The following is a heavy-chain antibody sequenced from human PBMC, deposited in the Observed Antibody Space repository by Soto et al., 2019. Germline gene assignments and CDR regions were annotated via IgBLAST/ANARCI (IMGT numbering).Heavy chain of an antibody. Sequence: QVDLVQSGAEVKEPGASVRISCEASGYTFTSYGIHWVRQAPGQRLEWMGWINTGSSNTRYSPEFQARVTITRDTSASTAYMELNSLRSEDTAVYYCARAMPTAGYIYFDQGGQGTLVTVSS. D-gene: IGHD2-2*01. V-gene: IGHV1-3*04. J-gene: IGHJ4*02. CDR1: GYTFTSYG. CDR2: INTGSSNT. CDR3: ARAMPTAGYIYFDQ.